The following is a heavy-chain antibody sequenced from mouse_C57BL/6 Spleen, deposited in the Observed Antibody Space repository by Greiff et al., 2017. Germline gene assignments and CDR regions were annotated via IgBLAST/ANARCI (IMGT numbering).Heavy chain of an antibody. V-gene: IGHV5-17*01. CDR1: GFTFSDYG. Sequence: EVHLVESGGGLVKPGGSLKLSCAASGFTFSDYGMHWVRQAPEKGLEWVAYISSGSSTIYYADTVKGRFTISRDNAKNTLFLQMTSLRSEDTAMYYCARLWDDWYFDVWGTGTTVTVSS. D-gene: IGHD4-1*01. CDR3: ARLWDDWYFDV. J-gene: IGHJ1*03. CDR2: ISSGSSTI.